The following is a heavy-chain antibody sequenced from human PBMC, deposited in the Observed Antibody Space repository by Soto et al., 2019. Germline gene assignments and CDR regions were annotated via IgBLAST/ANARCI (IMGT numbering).Heavy chain of an antibody. Sequence: GESLKISCKGSGYGFASYWISWVRQMPGKGLEWMGRIDPSDSYTNYSPSFQGHVTISADKSISTAYLQWSSLKASDTAMYYCARHLRVSADYYYYGMDVWGQGATVTVSS. CDR3: ARHLRVSADYYYYGMDV. V-gene: IGHV5-10-1*01. D-gene: IGHD6-13*01. CDR1: GYGFASYW. J-gene: IGHJ6*02. CDR2: IDPSDSYT.